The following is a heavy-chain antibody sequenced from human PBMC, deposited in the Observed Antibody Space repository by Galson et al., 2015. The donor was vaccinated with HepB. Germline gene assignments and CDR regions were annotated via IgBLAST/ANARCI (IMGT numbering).Heavy chain of an antibody. CDR2: ISAYGGNT. V-gene: IGHV1-18*04. J-gene: IGHJ5*02. Sequence: QSGAEVKKPGASVKVSCKASGYTFTSNGISWVRQTPRQGLEWLGWISAYGGNTKYAQKYQGRITLTRDTSTSTAYVELRSLRSDDTAVYYCARGAPAVSPSWFDPWGQGSLVTVSS. CDR1: GYTFTSNG. D-gene: IGHD6-13*01. CDR3: ARGAPAVSPSWFDP.